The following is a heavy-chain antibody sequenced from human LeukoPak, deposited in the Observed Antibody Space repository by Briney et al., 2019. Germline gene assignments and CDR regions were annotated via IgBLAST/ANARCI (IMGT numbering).Heavy chain of an antibody. CDR3: ARDYDFWSGYFSFDP. V-gene: IGHV3-11*04. D-gene: IGHD3-3*01. Sequence: PGGSLRLSCAASGFTFSDYYMSWIRQTPGKGLEWVSYISSSGSNIYYADSVKGRFTISRDNAKNSLYLQMNSLRAEDTAVYYCARDYDFWSGYFSFDPWGQGALVTVSS. CDR1: GFTFSDYY. J-gene: IGHJ5*02. CDR2: ISSSGSNI.